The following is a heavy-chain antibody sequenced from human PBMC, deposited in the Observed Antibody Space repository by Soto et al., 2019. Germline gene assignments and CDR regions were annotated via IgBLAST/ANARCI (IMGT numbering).Heavy chain of an antibody. J-gene: IGHJ3*02. Sequence: DVRLVESGGGVVQPGGSVRLSCAASAFTFRSYWMSWVRQAPGKGLEWVANINHDGTEKFYVDSVKGRFTLSRDNAKNSLYLQMNSLRVEDTAVYYCARDLFEAARRGEYAFDIWGQGTMVTVSS. D-gene: IGHD3-16*01. CDR2: INHDGTEK. V-gene: IGHV3-7*03. CDR1: AFTFRSYW. CDR3: ARDLFEAARRGEYAFDI.